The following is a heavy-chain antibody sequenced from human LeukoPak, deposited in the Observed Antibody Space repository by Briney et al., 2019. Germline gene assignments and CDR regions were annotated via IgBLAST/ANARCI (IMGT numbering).Heavy chain of an antibody. Sequence: GESLQISCQGSGYPFATYWIAWVRPVPGKGLEWMGIILPSDSDVRYSLSFQGQVTISADKSISTAYLQWSSLKASDTAMYFCARRDSNGYTFWGRGTLVTVSS. D-gene: IGHD3-22*01. CDR1: GYPFATYW. V-gene: IGHV5-51*01. CDR2: ILPSDSDV. CDR3: ARRDSNGYTF. J-gene: IGHJ4*02.